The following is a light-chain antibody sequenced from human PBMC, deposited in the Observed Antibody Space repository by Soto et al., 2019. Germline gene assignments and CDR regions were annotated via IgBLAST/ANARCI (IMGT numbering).Light chain of an antibody. CDR2: AAS. CDR3: QQSYTSPIT. CDR1: QDVNNY. J-gene: IGKJ5*01. Sequence: EIELTQSPASLSLSVEERATLSCRASQDVNNYLDWYQQKPGKAPKLLIYAASNLPTGIPSRFSGSGSGTDFTLTISSLQPEDFATYYCQQSYTSPITFGQGTRLEI. V-gene: IGKV3D-11*01.